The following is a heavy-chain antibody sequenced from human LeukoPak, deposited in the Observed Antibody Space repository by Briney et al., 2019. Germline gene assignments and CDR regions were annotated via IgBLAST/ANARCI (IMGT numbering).Heavy chain of an antibody. Sequence: GGSLRLSCAASGFTFSDYYMSWIRQAPGKGLEWVSSISSNISTTYYADSVKGRFTISRDNAKNSLNLQMNSLRVEDTAVYYCARDRSGYARYYGMDVWGQGTTVTVSS. CDR1: GFTFSDYY. D-gene: IGHD5-12*01. V-gene: IGHV3-11*01. CDR2: ISSNISTT. J-gene: IGHJ6*02. CDR3: ARDRSGYARYYGMDV.